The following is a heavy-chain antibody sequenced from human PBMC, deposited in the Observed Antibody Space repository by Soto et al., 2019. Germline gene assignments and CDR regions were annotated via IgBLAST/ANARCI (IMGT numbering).Heavy chain of an antibody. D-gene: IGHD6-13*01. CDR3: ARDNVGIAAAEPLDPYYYYGMDV. V-gene: IGHV3-33*01. J-gene: IGHJ6*02. CDR1: GFTFSSYG. Sequence: QVQLVESGGGVVQPGRSLRLSCAASGFTFSSYGMHWVRQAPGKGLEWVAVIWYDGSNKYYADSVKGRFTISRDNSKNTLYLQMNSLRAEDTAVYYCARDNVGIAAAEPLDPYYYYGMDVWGQGTTVTVSS. CDR2: IWYDGSNK.